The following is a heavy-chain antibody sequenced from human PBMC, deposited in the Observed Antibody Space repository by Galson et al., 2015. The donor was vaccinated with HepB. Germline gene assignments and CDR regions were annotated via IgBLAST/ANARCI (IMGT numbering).Heavy chain of an antibody. Sequence: SLRLSCAASGFTFSIAWMNWVRQAPGKGLEWVGRIKSKTDGGTTDYAAPVKGRFTISRDDSKNTLYLQMNSLKTEDTAVFYCTTEPPSWEHSSGFFGYWGQGTLVTVSS. CDR1: GFTFSIAW. V-gene: IGHV3-15*07. CDR2: IKSKTDGGTT. CDR3: TTEPPSWEHSSGFFGY. D-gene: IGHD6-19*01. J-gene: IGHJ4*02.